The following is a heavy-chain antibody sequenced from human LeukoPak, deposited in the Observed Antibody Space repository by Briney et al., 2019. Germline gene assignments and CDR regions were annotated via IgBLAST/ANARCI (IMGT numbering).Heavy chain of an antibody. CDR2: INPDGSHT. D-gene: IGHD1-26*01. Sequence: PGGSLRLSCAASGFTFSHYWMTWVRQAPGKGLVWISRINPDGSHTSYADSVKGRFTISRDNAKNTLYLQMNSLRAEDAAVYFCTRDSYISNVYYGMDVWGQGATVTVSS. J-gene: IGHJ6*02. CDR1: GFTFSHYW. CDR3: TRDSYISNVYYGMDV. V-gene: IGHV3-74*01.